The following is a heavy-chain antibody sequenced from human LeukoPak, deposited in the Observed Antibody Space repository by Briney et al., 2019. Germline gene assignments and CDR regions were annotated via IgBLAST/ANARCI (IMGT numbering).Heavy chain of an antibody. CDR1: GFTFSNYI. D-gene: IGHD3-10*01. CDR3: ARDRFGDRLPYYMDV. V-gene: IGHV3-21*01. J-gene: IGHJ6*03. Sequence: NPGGSLRLSCAASGFTFSNYIMNWVRQAPGKGVEWVSSISSSSSYIYYADSVKGRFTISRDNAKSSLYLQMNSLRAEDTAVYYCARDRFGDRLPYYMDVWGKGTAVTVSS. CDR2: ISSSSSYI.